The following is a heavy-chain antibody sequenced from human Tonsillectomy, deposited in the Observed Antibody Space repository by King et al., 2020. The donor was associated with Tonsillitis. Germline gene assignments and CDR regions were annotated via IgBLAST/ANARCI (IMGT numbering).Heavy chain of an antibody. D-gene: IGHD2-15*01. CDR3: ARGYGYCTGGSCRRNVFDI. CDR2: ISSNVSSP. Sequence: VQLVESGGGLVQPGGSLRLSCAASGFTFSKYWMHWVRQTPGKGLVWVSGISSNVSSPNYADSVKGRFTISRDNAKNTLYLQMNSLRVEDTAVYYCARGYGYCTGGSCRRNVFDIWGQGTMVTVSS. CDR1: GFTFSKYW. V-gene: IGHV3-74*01. J-gene: IGHJ3*02.